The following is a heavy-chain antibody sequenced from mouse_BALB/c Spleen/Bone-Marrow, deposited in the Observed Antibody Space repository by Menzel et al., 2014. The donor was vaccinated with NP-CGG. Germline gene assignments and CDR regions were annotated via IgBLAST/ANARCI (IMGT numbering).Heavy chain of an antibody. CDR2: IDPENGNT. CDR1: GFNIKDYY. J-gene: IGHJ3*01. D-gene: IGHD2-3*01. Sequence: VQLQQPGAELVRPGALVKLSCKASGFNIKDYYMHWVKQRPEQGLEWIGWIDPENGNTICDPKFQGKASITADTSSNTAYLQLSSLTSEDTAVYYCAPIYDGYYVAWFAYWGQGTLVTVSA. CDR3: APIYDGYYVAWFAY. V-gene: IGHV14-1*02.